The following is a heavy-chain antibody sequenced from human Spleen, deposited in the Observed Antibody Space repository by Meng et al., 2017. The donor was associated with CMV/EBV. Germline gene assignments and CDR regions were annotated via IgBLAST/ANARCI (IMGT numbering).Heavy chain of an antibody. D-gene: IGHD3-3*01. V-gene: IGHV1-18*01. CDR1: SYG. CDR2: ISAYNHNT. CDR3: ARDLIVSYDFWSARPQPAGY. Sequence: SYGITWVRQAPGQGLEWMGWISAYNHNTHYAQSLQDRVTMTTDTSTSTAYMELRSLRSDDTAVYYCARDLIVSYDFWSARPQPAGYWGQGTLVTVSS. J-gene: IGHJ4*02.